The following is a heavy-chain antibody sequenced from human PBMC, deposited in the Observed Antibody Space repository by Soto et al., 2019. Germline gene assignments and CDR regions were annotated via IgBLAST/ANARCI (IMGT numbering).Heavy chain of an antibody. V-gene: IGHV4-39*01. J-gene: IGHJ4*02. CDR2: IYYSGST. CDR1: GGSISSSSYY. D-gene: IGHD5-18*01. CDR3: ADFRGYSHGRVY. Sequence: LTLTCTVSGGSISSSSYYWGWIRQPPGKGLEWIGSIYYSGSTYYNPSLKSRVTISVDTSKNQFSLKLSSVTAADTAVYYCADFRGYSHGRVYWGQGTLVTVSS.